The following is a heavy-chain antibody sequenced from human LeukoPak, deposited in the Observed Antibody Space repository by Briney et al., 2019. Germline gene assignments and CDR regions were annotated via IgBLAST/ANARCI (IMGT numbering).Heavy chain of an antibody. J-gene: IGHJ4*02. CDR3: ARDTYYYDSSGSIVFDY. Sequence: PGRPLRLPCAASGFTYSSYAMHWVPQSPGKGREWVAVISYDGRNKYYADSVKGGFTISRDNSKNTLYLQMNSLRAEDTAVYYCARDTYYYDSSGSIVFDYWGQGTLVTVSS. CDR2: ISYDGRNK. D-gene: IGHD3-22*01. CDR1: GFTYSSYA. V-gene: IGHV3-30*04.